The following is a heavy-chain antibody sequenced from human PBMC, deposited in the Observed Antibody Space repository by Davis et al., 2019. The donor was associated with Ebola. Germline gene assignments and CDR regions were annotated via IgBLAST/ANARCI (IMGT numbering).Heavy chain of an antibody. CDR1: GGSVTRGSYF. CDR2: VYYTGST. V-gene: IGHV4-61*01. D-gene: IGHD3-10*01. Sequence: SETLSLTCTVSGGSVTRGSYFWTWIRQSPGRGLEWIGNVYYTGSTNYNPSLESRVTISVDTSKNLFSLNLRSVTAADTAIYYCARDNYLFPRVLDDWGQGTLVTVSS. J-gene: IGHJ4*02. CDR3: ARDNYLFPRVLDD.